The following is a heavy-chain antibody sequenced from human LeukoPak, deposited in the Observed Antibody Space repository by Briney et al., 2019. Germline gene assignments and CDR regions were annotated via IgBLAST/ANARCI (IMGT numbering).Heavy chain of an antibody. D-gene: IGHD6-6*01. J-gene: IGHJ4*02. Sequence: GASVKVSCKASGYTFTDSYLHWVRQAPGQGLEWMGWINPNSGGTNYAQKFQGRVTMTRDTSINTAYMELSSLRSDDTAVYYCARGREYTSYDYWSQGTLVTVSS. CDR2: INPNSGGT. CDR1: GYTFTDSY. CDR3: ARGREYTSYDY. V-gene: IGHV1-2*02.